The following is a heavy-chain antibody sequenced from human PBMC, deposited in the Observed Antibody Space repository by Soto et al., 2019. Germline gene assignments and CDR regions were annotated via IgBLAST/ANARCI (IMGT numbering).Heavy chain of an antibody. D-gene: IGHD3-10*01. Sequence: GGSLRLSCAASGFTFSSYSMNWVRQAPGKGLEWVSYISSSSSTIYYADSVKGRFTISRDNAKNSLYLQMNSLRAEDTAVYYCARDVTSRFTYYYYGMDVWGQGTTVTVSS. CDR3: ARDVTSRFTYYYYGMDV. CDR2: ISSSSSTI. J-gene: IGHJ6*02. CDR1: GFTFSSYS. V-gene: IGHV3-48*01.